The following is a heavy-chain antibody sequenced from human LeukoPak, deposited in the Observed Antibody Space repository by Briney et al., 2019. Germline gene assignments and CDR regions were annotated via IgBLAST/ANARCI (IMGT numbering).Heavy chain of an antibody. CDR2: ISHSGST. D-gene: IGHD6-19*01. CDR1: GGSFSSYY. Sequence: SETLSLTCAVYGGSFSSYYWNWIRQTPGKGLEWIGEISHSGSTTNNPFLESRVTISVDTSKNQFSLRLNSMTAADTALYYCAGRYSSSRGSFYMDVWGKGTTVTVSS. V-gene: IGHV4-34*01. CDR3: AGRYSSSRGSFYMDV. J-gene: IGHJ6*03.